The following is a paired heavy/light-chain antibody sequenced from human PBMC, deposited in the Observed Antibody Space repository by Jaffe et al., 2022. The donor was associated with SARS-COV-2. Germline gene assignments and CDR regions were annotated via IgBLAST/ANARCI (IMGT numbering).Heavy chain of an antibody. CDR3: AKELRYQLPLYYYGMDV. D-gene: IGHD2-2*01. J-gene: IGHJ6*02. CDR1: GFTFSSYG. V-gene: IGHV3-30*18. Sequence: QVQLVESGGGVVQPGRSLRLSCAASGFTFSSYGMHWVRQAPGKGLEWVAVISYDGSNKYYADSVKGRFTISRDNSKNTLYLQMNSLRAEDTAVYYCAKELRYQLPLYYYGMDVWGQGTTVTVSS. CDR2: ISYDGSNK.
Light chain of an antibody. CDR1: SSDVGSYNL. J-gene: IGLJ1*01. V-gene: IGLV2-23*02. CDR2: EVS. Sequence: QSALTQPASVSGSPGQSITISCTGTSSDVGSYNLVSWYQQHPGKAPKLMIYEVSKRPSGVSNRFSGSKSGNTASLTISGLQAEDEADYYCCSYAGSSTFVFGTGTKVTVL. CDR3: CSYAGSSTFV.